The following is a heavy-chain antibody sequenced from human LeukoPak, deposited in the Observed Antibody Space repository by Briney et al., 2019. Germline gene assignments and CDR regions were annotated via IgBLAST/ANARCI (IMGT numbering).Heavy chain of an antibody. J-gene: IGHJ6*02. CDR1: GFTFDDYA. CDR2: ISWNSGNI. CDR3: AKDMGYCSGGSCYGMDV. D-gene: IGHD2-15*01. Sequence: GGSLRLSCAASGFTFDDYAMHWVRQAPGKGLEWVSGISWNSGNIGYADSVKGRFTISRDNAKNSLYLQMNSLRAEDTALYYCAKDMGYCSGGSCYGMDVWGQGTTVTVSS. V-gene: IGHV3-9*01.